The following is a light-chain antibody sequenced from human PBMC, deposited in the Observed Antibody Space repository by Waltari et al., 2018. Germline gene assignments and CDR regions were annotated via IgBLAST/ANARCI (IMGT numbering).Light chain of an antibody. CDR3: MQGTDLPYT. CDR2: KVS. J-gene: IGKJ2*01. V-gene: IGKV2-30*02. CDR1: QSLLHSDGNTY. Sequence: DGVLTQPPLSLPVTLGQPASISCRSSQSLLHSDGNTYLNLFQQRPGHALRRLFFKVSNPDSEVPDRFTGSESGTDFTLKSSRVEAEDVGVYYCMQGTDLPYTFGQGTKLEIK.